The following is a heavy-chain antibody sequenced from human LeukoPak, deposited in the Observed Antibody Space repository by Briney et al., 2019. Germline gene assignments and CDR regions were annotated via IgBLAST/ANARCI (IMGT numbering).Heavy chain of an antibody. V-gene: IGHV3-11*04. CDR3: ARTRNYVHYYYMDV. CDR1: GFTFSDYY. CDR2: ISSSGSTI. J-gene: IGHJ6*03. Sequence: GGSLRLSCAASGFTFSDYYMKWIRQAPGKGLEWVSYISSSGSTIYYADSVKGRFTISRDNAKNSMYLQMNSLRAEDTAVYYCARTRNYVHYYYMDVWGKGTTVTVSS. D-gene: IGHD1-7*01.